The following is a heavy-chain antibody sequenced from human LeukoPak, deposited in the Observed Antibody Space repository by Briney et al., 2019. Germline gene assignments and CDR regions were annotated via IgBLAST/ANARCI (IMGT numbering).Heavy chain of an antibody. CDR2: IYHSGST. J-gene: IGHJ4*02. CDR3: ARGVRYDFWSGYFPAAFDY. CDR1: GGSISSGGYY. Sequence: SETLSLTCTVSGGSISSGGYYWSWIRQPPGKGLEWIGYIYHSGSTYYNPSLKSRVTISVDRSKNQFSLKLSSVTAADTAVYYCARGVRYDFWSGYFPAAFDYWGQGTLVTVSS. V-gene: IGHV4-30-2*01. D-gene: IGHD3-3*01.